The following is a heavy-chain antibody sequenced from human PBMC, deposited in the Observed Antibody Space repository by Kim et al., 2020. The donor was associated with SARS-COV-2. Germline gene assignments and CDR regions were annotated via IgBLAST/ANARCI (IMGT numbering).Heavy chain of an antibody. CDR1: GFTFSSYG. CDR2: ISYDGSNK. J-gene: IGHJ6*02. Sequence: GGSLRLSCAASGFTFSSYGMHWVRQAPGKGLEWVAVISYDGSNKYYADSVKGRFTISRDNSKNTLYLQMNSLRAEDTAVYYCARERGYSGYDFEYYYGMDVWGQGTTVTVSS. V-gene: IGHV3-33*05. CDR3: ARERGYSGYDFEYYYGMDV. D-gene: IGHD5-12*01.